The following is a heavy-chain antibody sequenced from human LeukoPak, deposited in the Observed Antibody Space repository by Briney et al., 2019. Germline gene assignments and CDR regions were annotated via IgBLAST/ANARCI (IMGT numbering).Heavy chain of an antibody. D-gene: IGHD2-2*01. V-gene: IGHV1-69*04. CDR1: GGTFRSYA. J-gene: IGHJ6*02. Sequence: GASVKVSCKATGGTFRSYAISWVRQAPGQGLEWMGRIIPVFGIANYAQKFQGRVTITADKSTSTAYMELSSLRSEDTAVYYCASSTLMPTGDGIYYYYGMDVWGQGTTVTVSS. CDR3: ASSTLMPTGDGIYYYYGMDV. CDR2: IIPVFGIA.